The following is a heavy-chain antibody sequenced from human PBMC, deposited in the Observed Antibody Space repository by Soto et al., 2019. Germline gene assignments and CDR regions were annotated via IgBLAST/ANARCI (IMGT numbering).Heavy chain of an antibody. CDR2: ISSSGSTT. D-gene: IGHD7-27*01. J-gene: IGHJ4*02. V-gene: IGHV3-11*01. CDR3: ARYQLGAFDY. Sequence: GGSLRLSCAASGFTFSDYYMSWIRQPPGKGLGWVSYISSSGSTTYYADSVKGRFTISRDNAKNSLYLQLNSLRAEDTAVYYCARYQLGAFDYWGQGTLVTVSS. CDR1: GFTFSDYY.